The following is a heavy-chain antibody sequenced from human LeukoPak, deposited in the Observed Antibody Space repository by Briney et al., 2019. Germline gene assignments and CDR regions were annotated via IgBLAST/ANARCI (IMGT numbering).Heavy chain of an antibody. CDR2: MNPNSGNT. J-gene: IGHJ5*02. D-gene: IGHD2-15*01. V-gene: IGHV1-8*03. CDR1: GCTFTSYD. CDR3: ARGVRRYCSGGSCYRFDP. Sequence: ASVKGSCKASGCTFTSYDINWVRQATGQGLEWMGWMNPNSGNTGYAQKFQGRVIITRNTSINTAYMELSSLRSEDTAVYYCARGVRRYCSGGSCYRFDPWGQGTLVTVSS.